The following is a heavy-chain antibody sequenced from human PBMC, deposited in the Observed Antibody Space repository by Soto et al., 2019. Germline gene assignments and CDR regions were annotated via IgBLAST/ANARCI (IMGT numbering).Heavy chain of an antibody. CDR2: IIPIFGTA. Sequence: QVQLVQSGAEVKKPGSSVKISCQASGGTFSSYAISWVRQAPGQGLELMGGIIPIFGTANYAQKFQGRVTITSEKSTSTAYMELRSLRSEDTAVYYCARGRGSYYPNYYYYYGMDVWGQGTTVTVSS. J-gene: IGHJ6*02. D-gene: IGHD1-26*01. CDR1: GGTFSSYA. V-gene: IGHV1-69*06. CDR3: ARGRGSYYPNYYYYYGMDV.